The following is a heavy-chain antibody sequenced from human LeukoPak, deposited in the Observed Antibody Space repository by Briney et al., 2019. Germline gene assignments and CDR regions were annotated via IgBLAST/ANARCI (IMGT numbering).Heavy chain of an antibody. V-gene: IGHV3-23*01. D-gene: IGHD3-3*01. CDR3: AKDRSITIFGVVQYYFDY. Sequence: PGGSLRLSCAASGFAFSSYAMSWVRQAPGKGLEWVSAISGSGGSTYYADSVKGRFTISRDNSKNTLYLQMNSLRAEDTAVYYCAKDRSITIFGVVQYYFDYWGQGTLVTVSS. CDR2: ISGSGGST. CDR1: GFAFSSYA. J-gene: IGHJ4*02.